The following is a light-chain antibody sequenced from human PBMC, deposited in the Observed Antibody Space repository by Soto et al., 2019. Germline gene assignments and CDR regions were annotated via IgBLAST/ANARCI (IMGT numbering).Light chain of an antibody. J-gene: IGKJ1*01. CDR3: QQYGSART. Sequence: EIVLTQSPGTLSLSPGERATLSCRASQSFSSNYLAWYQQKPGQAPRLLIYGASSRATGIPDRFSGSGSGTDFTLTISRLEPEDFAVYYCQQYGSARTFGQGNKVDIK. V-gene: IGKV3-20*01. CDR2: GAS. CDR1: QSFSSNY.